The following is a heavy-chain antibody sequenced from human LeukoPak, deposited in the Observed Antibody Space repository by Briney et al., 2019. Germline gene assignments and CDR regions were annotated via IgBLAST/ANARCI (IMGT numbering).Heavy chain of an antibody. J-gene: IGHJ4*02. CDR1: GFTFSSYW. D-gene: IGHD3-10*01. Sequence: PGGSLRLSCAASGFTFSSYWIQWVRQAPGKGLVWVSRINSDGSSTNHADSVKGRFTISRDNSKKTLYLQMDSLRAEDTAVYYCARDSTYYGSGSPPAHNWGQGTLVTVSS. CDR2: INSDGSST. V-gene: IGHV3-74*01. CDR3: ARDSTYYGSGSPPAHN.